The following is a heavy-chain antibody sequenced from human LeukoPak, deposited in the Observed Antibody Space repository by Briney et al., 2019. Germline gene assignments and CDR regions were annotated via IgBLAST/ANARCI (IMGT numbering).Heavy chain of an antibody. Sequence: PSETLSLTCAVSGGSISSGGYSWSWIRQPPGKGLEWIGYIYHSGSTYYNPSLKSRVTISVDRSKNQFSLKLSSVTAADTAVCYCARDSMGYFDYWGQGTLVTVSS. CDR3: ARDSMGYFDY. V-gene: IGHV4-30-2*01. CDR1: GGSISSGGYS. CDR2: IYHSGST. D-gene: IGHD2-2*01. J-gene: IGHJ4*02.